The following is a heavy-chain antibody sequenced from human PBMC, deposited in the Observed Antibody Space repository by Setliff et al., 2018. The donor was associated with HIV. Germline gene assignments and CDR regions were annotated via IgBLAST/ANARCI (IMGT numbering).Heavy chain of an antibody. J-gene: IGHJ4*02. CDR2: IYSTDTT. CDR3: ARHGTWNSQRFHFDY. V-gene: IGHV4-4*09. Sequence: ETLSLTCTVSAVSIGGYSWSWIRQSPGKGLEWIGSIYSTDTTNHNPSLESRVTISVDKSKNQFSLKLNSVTAADTAVYYCARHGTWNSQRFHFDYWGQGTQVTVSS. D-gene: IGHD1-7*01. CDR1: AVSIGGYS.